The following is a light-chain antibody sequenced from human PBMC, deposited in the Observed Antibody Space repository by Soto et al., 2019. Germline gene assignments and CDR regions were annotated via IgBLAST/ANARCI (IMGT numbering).Light chain of an antibody. CDR3: QQYYNWPLYT. CDR1: QSVSGN. J-gene: IGKJ2*01. CDR2: GTS. Sequence: EIVLTQSPATLSVSPGERATLSCTASQSVSGNLAWYQQKSGQAPRLLFYGTSTRATGIPARFSGGGSGTEFTLTISSLQSEDFAVYFCQQYYNWPLYTFGQGTKLEIK. V-gene: IGKV3-15*01.